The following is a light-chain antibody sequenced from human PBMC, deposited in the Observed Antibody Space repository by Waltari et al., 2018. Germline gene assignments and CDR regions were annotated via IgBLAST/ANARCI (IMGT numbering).Light chain of an antibody. CDR2: EAV. CDR3: CSYTGSSTSDG. Sequence: QSALPQPASVSGSPGQSITISCTGASADLASSTLVSWYQHHPAKAPNLLIYEAVKRPSGVSSRFSGSKCGTTASRRISGRQADDEADYYCCSYTGSSTSDGCGSGTKVTVL. V-gene: IGLV2-23*01. J-gene: IGLJ1*01. CDR1: SADLASSTL.